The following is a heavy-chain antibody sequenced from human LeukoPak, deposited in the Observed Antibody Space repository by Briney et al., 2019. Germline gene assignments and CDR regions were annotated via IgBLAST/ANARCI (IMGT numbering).Heavy chain of an antibody. Sequence: PGGSLRLSCAASGFTVSSNYMSWVRQAPGKGLEWVSVIYSGGSTYYADSVKGRFTISRDNSKNTLYLQMNSLRAEDTAVYYCARERNTAYDFDWFDPWGQGTLVTVSS. CDR1: GFTVSSNY. D-gene: IGHD5-12*01. CDR3: ARERNTAYDFDWFDP. J-gene: IGHJ5*02. V-gene: IGHV3-66*02. CDR2: IYSGGST.